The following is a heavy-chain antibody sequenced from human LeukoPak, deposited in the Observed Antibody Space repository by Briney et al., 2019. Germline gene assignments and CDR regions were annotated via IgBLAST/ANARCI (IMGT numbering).Heavy chain of an antibody. CDR2: INSDGIT. CDR3: ARSLGYCSAGSCFPFDY. CDR1: GFTFSSYW. D-gene: IGHD2-15*01. Sequence: GGSLRLSCAASGFTFSSYWMHWVRQAPGKGLVWVSRINSDGITTYADSVKGRFIIFRDNAKNTLYLQMNSLRAEDTAVYYCARSLGYCSAGSCFPFDYWGQGTLVTVSS. J-gene: IGHJ4*02. V-gene: IGHV3-74*03.